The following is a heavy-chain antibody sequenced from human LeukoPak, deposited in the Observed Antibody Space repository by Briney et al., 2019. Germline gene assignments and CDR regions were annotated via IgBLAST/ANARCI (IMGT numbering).Heavy chain of an antibody. CDR2: IYYSGST. Sequence: SETLSLTCTVSGGPISSSTYYWRWIRQPPGKGLERIASIYYSGSTYYNPSRKSRVTISVDTSKNQSSMKLSSVTAADTAVYYCATLGCNGPSCRSSDYWGQGTLVTVSS. J-gene: IGHJ4*02. CDR3: ATLGCNGPSCRSSDY. V-gene: IGHV4-39*01. D-gene: IGHD2-2*01. CDR1: GGPISSSTYY.